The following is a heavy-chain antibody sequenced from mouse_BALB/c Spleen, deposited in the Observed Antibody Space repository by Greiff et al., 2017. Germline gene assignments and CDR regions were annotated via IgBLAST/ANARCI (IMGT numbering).Heavy chain of an antibody. CDR2: IWSGGST. CDR3: ARCPDYCGSSHGNFDY. Sequence: VHLVESGPGLVQPSQSLSITCTVSGFSLTSYGVHWVRQSPGKGLEWLGVIWSGGSTDYNAAFISSLSISKDNSKSQVFFKMNSLQANDTAIYYCARCPDYCGSSHGNFDYWGQGTTLTVAS. V-gene: IGHV2-2*02. CDR1: GFSLTSYG. J-gene: IGHJ2*01. D-gene: IGHD1-1*01.